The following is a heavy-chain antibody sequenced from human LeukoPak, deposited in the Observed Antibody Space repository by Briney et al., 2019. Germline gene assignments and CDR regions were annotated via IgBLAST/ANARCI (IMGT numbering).Heavy chain of an antibody. Sequence: GGSLRLSCAASGFTFSSYWMHWVRQAPGKGLVWVSLINSDGSSTSYADSVKGRFTISRDNAKDTLYLQMNSLRVEDTAVYYCGREAVAGLIDPWGQGTLVTVSS. CDR3: GREAVAGLIDP. V-gene: IGHV3-74*01. CDR1: GFTFSSYW. D-gene: IGHD6-19*01. CDR2: INSDGSST. J-gene: IGHJ5*02.